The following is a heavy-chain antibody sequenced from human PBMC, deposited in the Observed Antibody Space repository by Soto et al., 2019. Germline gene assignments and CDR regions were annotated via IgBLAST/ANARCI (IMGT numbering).Heavy chain of an antibody. J-gene: IGHJ5*02. V-gene: IGHV1-2*06. CDR1: GYTFIGYY. CDR3: GRDGVGATPLGWFDP. Sequence: QVQLVQSGAEVKKPGASVKVSCKASGYTFIGYYIHWVRQAPGQGLEWMGRINPRSGDTTYAQTFQGRLTMTRDTSISTAYMELSSLRSDDTAVYYCGRDGVGATPLGWFDPWGQGSLVTVS. CDR2: INPRSGDT. D-gene: IGHD1-26*01.